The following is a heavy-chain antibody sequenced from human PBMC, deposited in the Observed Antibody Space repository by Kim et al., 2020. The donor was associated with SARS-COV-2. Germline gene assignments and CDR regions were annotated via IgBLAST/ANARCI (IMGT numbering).Heavy chain of an antibody. V-gene: IGHV3-9*01. CDR3: TKDLKSGGADV. J-gene: IGHJ6*02. Sequence: GGSLRLSCAASGITFEFYAMHWVRQAPGKGLEWVAGFSLDSDRRDYADSVKGRFTVSRDYAKRTLYLQMNSLRVEDTALYYCTKDLKSGGADVWGQGTTV. CDR1: GITFEFYA. D-gene: IGHD3-16*01. CDR2: FSLDSDRR.